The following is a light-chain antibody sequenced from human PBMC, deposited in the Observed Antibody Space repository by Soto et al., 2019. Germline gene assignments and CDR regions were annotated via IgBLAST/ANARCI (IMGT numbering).Light chain of an antibody. Sequence: EIVMTQSPATLSVSPGERATLSCRASQSVSSSLAWDQQKRGQAPRLLIYGASTRATGFPARFSGSGSGTEFTLTISSLQSEDFAVYYCQQYNDWWTFGQGTKVEIK. J-gene: IGKJ1*01. CDR1: QSVSSS. CDR3: QQYNDWWT. CDR2: GAS. V-gene: IGKV3-15*01.